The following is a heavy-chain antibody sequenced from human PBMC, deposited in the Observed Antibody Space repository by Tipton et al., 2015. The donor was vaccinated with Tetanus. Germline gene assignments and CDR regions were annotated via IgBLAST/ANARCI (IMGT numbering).Heavy chain of an antibody. D-gene: IGHD6-19*01. J-gene: IGHJ5*02. CDR3: ARGLGEAGSASWFDP. V-gene: IGHV4-34*01. CDR2: INHSGST. CDR1: GGSISSYY. Sequence: TLSLTCTVSGGSISSYYWSWIRQPPGKGLEWIGEINHSGSTNYNPSLKSRVTISVDTSKNQFSLKLSSVTAADTAVYYCARGLGEAGSASWFDPWGQGTLVTVSS.